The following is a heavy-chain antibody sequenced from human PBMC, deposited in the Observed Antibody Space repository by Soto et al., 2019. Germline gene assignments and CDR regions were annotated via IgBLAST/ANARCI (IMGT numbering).Heavy chain of an antibody. CDR2: IYPGDSDT. D-gene: IGHD3-3*01. V-gene: IGHV5-51*01. Sequence: GESLKISCKGSGYSFTSYWIVWVRQMPGKGLEWMGIIYPGDSDTRYSPSFQGQVTISADKSISTAYLQWSSLKASDTAMYYCARRFDFWSGSGSYYYGLDVWRQGTTVTVSS. CDR1: GYSFTSYW. CDR3: ARRFDFWSGSGSYYYGLDV. J-gene: IGHJ6*02.